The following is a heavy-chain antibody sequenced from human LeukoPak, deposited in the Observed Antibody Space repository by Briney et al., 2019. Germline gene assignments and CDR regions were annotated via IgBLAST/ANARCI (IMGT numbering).Heavy chain of an antibody. Sequence: PSETLSLTCTVSGGSISSSSYHWGRIRQPPGKGLEWVGSIYYSGSTYYNPSLKSRVTISVDTSKNQFSLKLSSVTAADTAVYYCARTGRVFSPPEGYFDYWGQGTLVTVSS. D-gene: IGHD5-24*01. CDR2: IYYSGST. V-gene: IGHV4-39*01. CDR3: ARTGRVFSPPEGYFDY. CDR1: GGSISSSSYH. J-gene: IGHJ4*02.